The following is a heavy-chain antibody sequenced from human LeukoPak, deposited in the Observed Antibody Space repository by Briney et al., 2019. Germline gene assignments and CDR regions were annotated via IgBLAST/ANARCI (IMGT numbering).Heavy chain of an antibody. Sequence: PGESLKISCKGSGYSFTNYWIGWVRQMPGKGLEWMGIMYPGDSDTRYSPSFQGQITISADKSISTTYLQWSSLKASDAAIYYCAAYTYGSGSYVAFDSWGQGTLVSVSS. V-gene: IGHV5-51*01. CDR3: AAYTYGSGSYVAFDS. CDR2: MYPGDSDT. CDR1: GYSFTNYW. J-gene: IGHJ4*02. D-gene: IGHD3-10*01.